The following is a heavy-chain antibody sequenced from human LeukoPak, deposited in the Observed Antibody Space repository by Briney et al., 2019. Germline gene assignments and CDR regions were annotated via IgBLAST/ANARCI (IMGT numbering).Heavy chain of an antibody. CDR1: GFTFSSYA. CDR3: AKDSCSSPSCRGYFDY. J-gene: IGHJ4*02. CDR2: ISGSGGST. Sequence: PGGSLRLSCAASGFTFSSYAMSWVRQAPGKGLEWVSAISGSGGSTYYADSVKGRFTISRDNSKNTLYLQINSLRAEDTAGYYCAKDSCSSPSCRGYFDYWGQGTLVTVYS. V-gene: IGHV3-23*01. D-gene: IGHD2-2*01.